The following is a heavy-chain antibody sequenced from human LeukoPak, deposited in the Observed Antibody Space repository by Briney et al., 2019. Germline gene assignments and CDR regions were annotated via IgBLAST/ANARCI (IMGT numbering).Heavy chain of an antibody. V-gene: IGHV4-39*01. CDR3: ARLPGYNYGMIDFDY. CDR1: GGSISSSSYY. Sequence: PSETLSLTCTVSGGSISSSSYYWGWIRQPPGKGLEWIGSIYYSGSTYYNPSLKSRVTISVDTSKNQFSLKLSSATAADTAVYYCARLPGYNYGMIDFDYWGQGTLVTVSS. CDR2: IYYSGST. J-gene: IGHJ4*02. D-gene: IGHD5-18*01.